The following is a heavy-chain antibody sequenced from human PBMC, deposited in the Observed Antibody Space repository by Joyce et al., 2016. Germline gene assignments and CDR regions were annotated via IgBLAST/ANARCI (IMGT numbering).Heavy chain of an antibody. Sequence: QVQLVQSGAEVKKPGASVKVSCKASGYTFTGHTIHWVRQAPGQSLEWMGGINAGNGNTRFSQKFQGRVTVSRDTSANTAYMEVSSLRSEDTAVYYCARGSSALTYFDFWGQGTLVTVSS. J-gene: IGHJ4*02. D-gene: IGHD3-10*01. CDR2: INAGNGNT. CDR3: ARGSSALTYFDF. CDR1: GYTFTGHT. V-gene: IGHV1-3*01.